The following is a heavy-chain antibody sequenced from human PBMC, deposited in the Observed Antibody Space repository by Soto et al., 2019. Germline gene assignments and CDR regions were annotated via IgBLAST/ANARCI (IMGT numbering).Heavy chain of an antibody. D-gene: IGHD2-2*01. CDR3: AKDGVYCISTSCSPNWFDP. Sequence: PGGSLGLSCAASGFTFSSHAMSWVRQAPGKGLEWVAVITDSGSNKYYADSVKGRFTISRDNSKNTLYLQMNSLRAEDTAVYYCAKDGVYCISTSCSPNWFDPWGQGTLVTVSS. V-gene: IGHV3-30*18. J-gene: IGHJ5*02. CDR1: GFTFSSHA. CDR2: ITDSGSNK.